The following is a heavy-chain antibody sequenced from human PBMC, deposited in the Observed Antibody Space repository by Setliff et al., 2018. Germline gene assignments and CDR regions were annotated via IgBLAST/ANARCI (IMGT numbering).Heavy chain of an antibody. Sequence: ASVKVSCKASGYLFTGYYIHWVRQAPGQGLEWMASINPNSGDTNYAQNFQGRVTMTRDTSISTAYMELSRLRSDDTAVYYCARTGYYDYVWGSYRHFDYWGQGTLVTVSS. CDR1: GYLFTGYY. J-gene: IGHJ4*02. D-gene: IGHD3-16*02. CDR3: ARTGYYDYVWGSYRHFDY. CDR2: INPNSGDT. V-gene: IGHV1-2*02.